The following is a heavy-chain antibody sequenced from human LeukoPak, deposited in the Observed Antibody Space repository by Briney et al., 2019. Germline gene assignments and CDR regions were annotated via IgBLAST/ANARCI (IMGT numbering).Heavy chain of an antibody. D-gene: IGHD3-9*01. CDR3: EREGTDILTGYQYYGMDV. Sequence: GGSLRLSCAASGFTFSSYWMHWVRQAPGKGLVWVSRINSDGSSTSYADSVKGRFTISRDNAKNTQYLQMNSLRAEDTAVYYCEREGTDILTGYQYYGMDVWGQGTTVTVSS. CDR2: INSDGSST. J-gene: IGHJ6*01. CDR1: GFTFSSYW. V-gene: IGHV3-74*01.